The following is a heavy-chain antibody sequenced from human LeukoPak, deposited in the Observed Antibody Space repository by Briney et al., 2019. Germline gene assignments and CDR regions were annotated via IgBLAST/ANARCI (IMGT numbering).Heavy chain of an antibody. D-gene: IGHD4-17*01. V-gene: IGHV4-30-2*01. CDR1: GGSISSGGYS. J-gene: IGHJ3*02. CDR2: IYHSGST. CDR3: ARTFEVTRSRNAFDI. Sequence: NPSQTLSLTCAVSGGSISSGGYSWSWIRQPPGKGLEWIGYIYHSGSTYYNPSLKSRVTISVDRSKNQFSLKLSSVTAADTAVYYCARTFEVTRSRNAFDIWGQGTMVTVSS.